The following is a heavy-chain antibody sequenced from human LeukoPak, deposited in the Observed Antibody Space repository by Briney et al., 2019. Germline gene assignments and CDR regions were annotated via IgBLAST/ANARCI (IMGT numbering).Heavy chain of an antibody. CDR2: INHSGSI. Sequence: SETLSLTCAVYGGSFSGYYWSWIRQPPGKGLEWIGEINHSGSINYNPSPKSRVTISVDTSKNQFSLKLSSVTAADTAVYYCASAAWKDKGQYYYDSSGYYYGHDYWGQGTLVTVSS. D-gene: IGHD3-22*01. CDR1: GGSFSGYY. V-gene: IGHV4-34*01. CDR3: ASAAWKDKGQYYYDSSGYYYGHDY. J-gene: IGHJ4*02.